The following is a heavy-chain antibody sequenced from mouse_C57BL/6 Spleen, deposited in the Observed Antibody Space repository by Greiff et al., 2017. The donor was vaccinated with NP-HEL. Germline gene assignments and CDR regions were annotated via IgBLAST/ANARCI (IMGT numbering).Heavy chain of an antibody. Sequence: EVKLEESGEGLVKPGGSLKLSCAASGFTFSSYAMSWVRQTPEKRLEWVAYISSGGDYIYYADTVKGRFTISRDNARNTLYLQMSSLKSEDTAMYYCTREGPGGTVAYWGQGTLVTVSA. CDR2: ISSGGDYI. D-gene: IGHD2-14*01. CDR3: TREGPGGTVAY. J-gene: IGHJ3*01. CDR1: GFTFSSYA. V-gene: IGHV5-9-1*02.